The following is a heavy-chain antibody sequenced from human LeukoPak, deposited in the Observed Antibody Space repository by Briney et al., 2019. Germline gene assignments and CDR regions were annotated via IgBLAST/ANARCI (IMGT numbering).Heavy chain of an antibody. CDR3: ARDYYDSSGYYRA. CDR1: GYTFTGYY. J-gene: IGHJ5*02. CDR2: INPNSGGT. D-gene: IGHD3-22*01. V-gene: IGHV1-2*02. Sequence: ASVKVSCKASGYTFTGYYMHWVRQAPGQGLEWMGWINPNSGGTNYAQKFQGRVTMTRDTSISTAYMELSRLRSDDTAVYYCARDYYDSSGYYRAWGQGTLVTVSS.